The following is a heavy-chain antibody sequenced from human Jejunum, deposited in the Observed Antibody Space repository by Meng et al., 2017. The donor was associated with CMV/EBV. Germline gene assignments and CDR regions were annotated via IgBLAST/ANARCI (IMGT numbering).Heavy chain of an antibody. J-gene: IGHJ4*02. D-gene: IGHD1-26*01. CDR2: IYRGDDK. CDR3: AHFVGGYYPSRPDY. CDR1: GFSPSTSGEG. V-gene: IGHV2-5*02. Sequence: QITLKESGPTLVKPTHTLTLTCSFSGFSPSTSGEGVGWIRQPPGKALEWLALIYRGDDKRYSPSLNSRLTIAKDTSKNEVVLTLTNMGPIDTGTYYCAHFVGGYYPSRPDYWGQGTLVTVSS.